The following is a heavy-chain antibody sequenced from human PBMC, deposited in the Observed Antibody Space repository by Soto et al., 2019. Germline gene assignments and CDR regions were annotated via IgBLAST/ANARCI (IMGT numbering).Heavy chain of an antibody. V-gene: IGHV3-23*01. Sequence: TGGSLRLSCAASGFTFSSYAMSWVRQAPGKGLEWVSAISGSGGSTYYADSVKGRFTISRDNSKNTLYLQMNSLRAEDTAVYYCAKDLMFGGMAPLYYYYGMDVWGQGTTVTVSS. J-gene: IGHJ6*02. D-gene: IGHD3-10*02. CDR3: AKDLMFGGMAPLYYYYGMDV. CDR2: ISGSGGST. CDR1: GFTFSSYA.